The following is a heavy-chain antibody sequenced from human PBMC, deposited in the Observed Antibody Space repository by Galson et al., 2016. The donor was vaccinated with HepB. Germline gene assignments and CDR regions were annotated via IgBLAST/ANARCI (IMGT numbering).Heavy chain of an antibody. Sequence: SETLSLTCTVSGGSISSSGYYWDWIRQPPGKGLEWIESIYYSGSTYYNPSLKSRVTISVDTSKNQFSLKLSSVTAADTAVYYCARHGYGYTYGNNWFDPWGQGTLVTVSS. CDR3: ARHGYGYTYGNNWFDP. V-gene: IGHV4-39*01. CDR1: GGSISSSGYY. CDR2: IYYSGST. J-gene: IGHJ5*02. D-gene: IGHD5-18*01.